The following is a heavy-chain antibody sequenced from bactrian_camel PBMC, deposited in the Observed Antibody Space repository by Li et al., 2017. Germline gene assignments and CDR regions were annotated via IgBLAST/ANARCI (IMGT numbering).Heavy chain of an antibody. CDR2: IDSTGSA. CDR3: AASLGRFVCDDYGDAYID. CDR1: YTYNEGD. D-gene: IGHD5*01. Sequence: QLVESGGGSVQAGGSLRLSCGYTYNEGDMAWFRQAPGKEREGVAAIDSTGSANYADSVKGRFTISLDAAANTLYLQMDSLSPEDTAMYYCAASLGRFVCDDYGDAYIDWGQGTQVTVS. V-gene: IGHV3S53*01. J-gene: IGHJ4*01.